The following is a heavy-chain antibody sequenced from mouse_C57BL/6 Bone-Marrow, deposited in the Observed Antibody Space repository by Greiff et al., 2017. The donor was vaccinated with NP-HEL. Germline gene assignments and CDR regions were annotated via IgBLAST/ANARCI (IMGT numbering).Heavy chain of an antibody. Sequence: QVQLQQPGAELVKPGASVKMSCKASGYTFTSYWITWVKQRPGQGLEWIGDIYPGSGSTNYNEKFKSKATLTVDTSSSTANMQLSSLTSEACAVYYCAKDGDYGIADWGQGALVTVSA. V-gene: IGHV1-55*01. CDR1: GYTFTSYW. D-gene: IGHD2-13*01. J-gene: IGHJ3*01. CDR3: AKDGDYGIAD. CDR2: IYPGSGST.